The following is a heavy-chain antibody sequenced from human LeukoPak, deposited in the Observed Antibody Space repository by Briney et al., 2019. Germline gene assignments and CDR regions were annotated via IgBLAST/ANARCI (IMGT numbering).Heavy chain of an antibody. Sequence: PGGPLRLSCAASGFIFSTYWMSWVRQAPGKGLEWVTSIVPDGSGTYYVDSVKGRFTISRDNAKNSLYLQMNSLRAEDTALYYCARSSNRQDDFWGQGTLVTVSS. V-gene: IGHV3-7*01. CDR3: ARSSNRQDDF. CDR2: IVPDGSGT. CDR1: GFIFSTYW. D-gene: IGHD1-14*01. J-gene: IGHJ4*02.